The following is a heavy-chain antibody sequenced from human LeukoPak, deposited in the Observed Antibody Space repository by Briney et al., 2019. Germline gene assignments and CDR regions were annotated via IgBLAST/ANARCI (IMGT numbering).Heavy chain of an antibody. Sequence: PGGSLRLSCAASGFTFSSFEVNWVRQAPGKGLEWVSYISSGGGTIYYADSVKGRFTISRDNAKNSLYLQMNSLRAEDTAVYYCAELGITMIGGVWGKGTTVTISS. CDR1: GFTFSSFE. CDR3: AELGITMIGGV. CDR2: ISSGGGTI. J-gene: IGHJ6*04. V-gene: IGHV3-48*03. D-gene: IGHD3-10*02.